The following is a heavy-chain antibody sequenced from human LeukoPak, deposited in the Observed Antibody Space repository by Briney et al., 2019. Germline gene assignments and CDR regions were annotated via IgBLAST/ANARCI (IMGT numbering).Heavy chain of an antibody. V-gene: IGHV1-8*01. CDR1: GYTFTSYD. CDR3: ARRLIGEFNY. D-gene: IGHD3-10*01. Sequence: ASVQVSCRASGYTFTSYDINWVRQATGQGLEWMGLMNPNSGNTGYAQKFQGRVTMTRNTSISTAEMELINVRAGDTAVYYCARRLIGEFNYCGQGTLVTVSS. CDR2: MNPNSGNT. J-gene: IGHJ4*02.